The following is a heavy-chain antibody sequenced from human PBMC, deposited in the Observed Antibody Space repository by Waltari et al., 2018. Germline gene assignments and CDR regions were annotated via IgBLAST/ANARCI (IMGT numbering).Heavy chain of an antibody. CDR3: ARDLVGGRYYDSSGYSA. J-gene: IGHJ4*02. V-gene: IGHV1-69*14. D-gene: IGHD3-22*01. Sequence: QVQLVQSGAEVKKPGSSVKVSCKASGGTFSSYAIRWVRQAPGQGLEWMGGISHILGTSNDAQKFQGRVTITADKSTSTADMELSSLRSEDTAVYYCARDLVGGRYYDSSGYSAWGQGTLVTVSS. CDR1: GGTFSSYA. CDR2: ISHILGTS.